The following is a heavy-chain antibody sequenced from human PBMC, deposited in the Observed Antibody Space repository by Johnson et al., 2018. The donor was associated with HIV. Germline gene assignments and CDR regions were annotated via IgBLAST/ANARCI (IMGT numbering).Heavy chain of an antibody. Sequence: VQLVESGGGLVQSGGSLTLSCGASGFSVSNNYMKWVRQAPGKGLEWVSIIYSGGNTYYADSVRGRFTIYRDNSKNILYLQMSSLRAEDTAIYYCARDGESQQLPLGDALDVWGQGTMVTVSS. CDR3: ARDGESQQLPLGDALDV. CDR2: IYSGGNT. D-gene: IGHD6-13*01. V-gene: IGHV3-66*01. CDR1: GFSVSNNY. J-gene: IGHJ3*01.